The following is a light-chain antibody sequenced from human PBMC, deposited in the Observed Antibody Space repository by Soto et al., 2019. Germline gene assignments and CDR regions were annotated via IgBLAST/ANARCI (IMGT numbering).Light chain of an antibody. Sequence: EIVLPQSPGTLSLSPGERATLSCRASQSVSSSYLAWYQHKPGQAPRLLIYGASSRATGIPDRFSGSGSGRDFTLTISRLEPEDFAVYYGQQYGSSPRTFGQGTKVEIK. V-gene: IGKV3-20*01. CDR1: QSVSSSY. CDR3: QQYGSSPRT. CDR2: GAS. J-gene: IGKJ1*01.